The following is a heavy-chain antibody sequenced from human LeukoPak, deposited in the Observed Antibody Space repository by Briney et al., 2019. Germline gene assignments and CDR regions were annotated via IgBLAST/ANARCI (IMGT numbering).Heavy chain of an antibody. CDR3: ARDNSNTHFDY. CDR2: IYHSGST. Sequence: PSETLSLTCAVSGYSIISGYYWGWIRQPPGKRLEWIGSIYHSGSTYYNPSLKSRVTISVDTSNNQFSLKLSSVTAADTAVYYCARDNSNTHFDYWGQGTLVTVSS. V-gene: IGHV4-38-2*02. J-gene: IGHJ4*02. CDR1: GYSIISGYY. D-gene: IGHD4-11*01.